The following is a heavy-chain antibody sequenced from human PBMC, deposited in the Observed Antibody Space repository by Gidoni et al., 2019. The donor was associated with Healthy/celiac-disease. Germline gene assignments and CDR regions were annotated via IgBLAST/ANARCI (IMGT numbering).Heavy chain of an antibody. CDR2: ISGSGGST. CDR1: GFTFSSYA. D-gene: IGHD4-17*01. CDR3: AKEGYYDYGDYAGPDHWFDP. J-gene: IGHJ5*02. Sequence: EVQLLESGGGLVQPGGSLRLSCAASGFTFSSYALSWVRQAPGQGLEWVSAISGSGGSTYYADPVKGRFTISRDNSKNTLYLQMNSLRAEDTAVYYCAKEGYYDYGDYAGPDHWFDPWGQGTLVTVSS. V-gene: IGHV3-23*01.